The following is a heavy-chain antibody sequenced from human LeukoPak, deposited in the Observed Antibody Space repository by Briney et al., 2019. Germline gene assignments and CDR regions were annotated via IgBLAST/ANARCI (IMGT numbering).Heavy chain of an antibody. V-gene: IGHV3-30*18. CDR3: AKDGDRPNYYGSGSYRADY. J-gene: IGHJ4*02. Sequence: GGSLRLSCAAAGFTFSSYGMHWVRQAPGKGLEWVAVISYDGSNKYYPDSVKGRFTISRDNSKNALYLQMNSLRAEDTAVYYCAKDGDRPNYYGSGSYRADYWGQGTLVTVSS. D-gene: IGHD3-10*01. CDR1: GFTFSSYG. CDR2: ISYDGSNK.